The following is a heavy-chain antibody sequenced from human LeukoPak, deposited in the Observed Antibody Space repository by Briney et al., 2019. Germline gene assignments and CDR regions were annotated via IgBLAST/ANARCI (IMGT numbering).Heavy chain of an antibody. CDR3: ARDRSRGFFDY. J-gene: IGHJ4*02. CDR1: SGSISTYY. V-gene: IGHV4-59*01. Sequence: SETLSLTCTVSSGSISTYYWSWIRQPPGKGLEWIGYIYYSGSTNYNPSLKSRVTISVDTSKNQFSPKLSSVTAADTAVYYCARDRSRGFFDYWGQGTLVTVSS. D-gene: IGHD3-16*01. CDR2: IYYSGST.